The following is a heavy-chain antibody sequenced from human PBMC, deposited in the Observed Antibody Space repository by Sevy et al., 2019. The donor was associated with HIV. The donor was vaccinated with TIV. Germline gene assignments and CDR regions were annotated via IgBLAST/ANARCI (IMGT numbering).Heavy chain of an antibody. CDR1: GFTFGDYA. CDR2: LKSKADGGTV. CDR3: TRWKGLQSIFDY. V-gene: IGHV3-49*04. D-gene: IGHD1-1*01. J-gene: IGHJ4*02. Sequence: GGSLRLSCTTSGFTFGDYAMNWVRQAPGKGMEWVAFLKSKADGGTVDHAASVKGRFTISRDDSKSIAYLQMNDLTTEDTGVYYCTRWKGLQSIFDYWGQGALVTVSS.